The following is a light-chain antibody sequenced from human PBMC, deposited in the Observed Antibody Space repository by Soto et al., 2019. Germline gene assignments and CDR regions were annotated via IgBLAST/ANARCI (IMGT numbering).Light chain of an antibody. J-gene: IGKJ1*01. V-gene: IGKV3-20*01. CDR3: QQYGSLSWT. CDR1: QSVSNN. CDR2: GAS. Sequence: EIVMTQSPATLSVSPGERATLSCRASQSVSNNLAWYQQKPGQAPRLLIYGASTRATGVPDRFSGSGSGTDFTLTISRLEPEDFAVYHCQQYGSLSWTFGQGTKVDIK.